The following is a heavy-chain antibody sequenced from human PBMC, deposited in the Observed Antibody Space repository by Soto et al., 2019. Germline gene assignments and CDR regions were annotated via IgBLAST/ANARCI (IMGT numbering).Heavy chain of an antibody. Sequence: QVQLVQSGAEVKKPGASVKVSCKASGYTFTSYDINWVRQATGQGLEWMGWMNPNSGNTGYAQKFQGRVTMTRNTSISTAYMELSSLRSEHTAVYYCARLYDFWSGKPSYGMDVWGQGTTVTVSS. J-gene: IGHJ6*02. CDR1: GYTFTSYD. CDR2: MNPNSGNT. V-gene: IGHV1-8*01. CDR3: ARLYDFWSGKPSYGMDV. D-gene: IGHD3-3*01.